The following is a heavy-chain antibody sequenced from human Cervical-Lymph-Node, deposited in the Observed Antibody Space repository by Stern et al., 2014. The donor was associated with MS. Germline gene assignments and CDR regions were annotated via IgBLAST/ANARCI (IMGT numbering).Heavy chain of an antibody. CDR2: LIPIFGNA. D-gene: IGHD6-6*01. Sequence: QVQLVQSGAEVKKPGSSVKVSCKASGGTFSSYAISWVRQAPGQGLEWMGGLIPIFGNANYAQTFQGGVPITADESTSTAYMELSSLRAEDTAVYYCAIYSSSSIGDYWGQGTLVTVSS. J-gene: IGHJ4*02. V-gene: IGHV1-69*01. CDR1: GGTFSSYA. CDR3: AIYSSSSIGDY.